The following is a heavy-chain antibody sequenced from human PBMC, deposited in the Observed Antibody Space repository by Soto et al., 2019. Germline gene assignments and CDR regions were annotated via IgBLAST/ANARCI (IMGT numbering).Heavy chain of an antibody. Sequence: GGSLRLSCAASGFTFSSYAMHWVRQAPGTGLEWVAVISYEGSNKYYADSVKGRFTISRDNSKNTLYLQMNSPRTEDTAVYYCARVLGGMATVPFDYWGQGALVTVS. CDR1: GFTFSSYA. J-gene: IGHJ4*02. CDR2: ISYEGSNK. CDR3: ARVLGGMATVPFDY. D-gene: IGHD4-4*01. V-gene: IGHV3-30-3*01.